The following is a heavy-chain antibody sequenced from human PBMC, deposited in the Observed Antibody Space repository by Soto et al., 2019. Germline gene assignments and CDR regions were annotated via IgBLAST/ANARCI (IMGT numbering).Heavy chain of an antibody. CDR3: VREGSCSGTSCPPFYSRFYMDV. V-gene: IGHV3-21*02. CDR2: ISITSSYL. Sequence: EEQLLESGGGLVKPGGSLTLSCAASGFTLYSHTMNWVRQAPGRGLEWVSSISITSSYLSYADSLEGLFTISRDNANNSLHLQNDGLRAEDSAIYYCVREGSCSGTSCPPFYSRFYMDVWGKGTTVTVSS. CDR1: GFTLYSHT. J-gene: IGHJ6*03. D-gene: IGHD2-2*01.